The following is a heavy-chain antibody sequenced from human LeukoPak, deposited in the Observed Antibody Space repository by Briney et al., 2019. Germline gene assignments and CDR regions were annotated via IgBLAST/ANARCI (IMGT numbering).Heavy chain of an antibody. Sequence: SETLSLTCTVSGDSMSGYYWSWIRQPPGKGLEWIGYIYYSGSTNYSPSLKSRVTISVDTSKNQFSLKLSSVTAADTAVYYCARGSVVVAATVGYPTRYYFDYWGQGTLVTVSS. CDR2: IYYSGST. D-gene: IGHD2-15*01. CDR3: ARGSVVVAATVGYPTRYYFDY. J-gene: IGHJ4*02. V-gene: IGHV4-59*12. CDR1: GDSMSGYY.